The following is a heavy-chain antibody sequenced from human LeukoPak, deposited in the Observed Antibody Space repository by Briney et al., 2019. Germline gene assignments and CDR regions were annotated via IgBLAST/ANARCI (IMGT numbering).Heavy chain of an antibody. Sequence: PGGSLRLSCAASGFTFSSYWTHWVRQAPGKGLVWVSRINSDGSSTSYADSVKGRFTISRDNAKNTLYLQMNSLRAEDTAVYYCASRSSSSSVDYWGQGTLVTVSS. V-gene: IGHV3-74*01. J-gene: IGHJ4*02. CDR3: ASRSSSSSVDY. CDR2: INSDGSST. D-gene: IGHD6-6*01. CDR1: GFTFSSYW.